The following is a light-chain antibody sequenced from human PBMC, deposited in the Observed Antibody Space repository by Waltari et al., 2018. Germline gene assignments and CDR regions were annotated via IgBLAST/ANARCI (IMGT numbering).Light chain of an antibody. V-gene: IGKV3-20*01. CDR2: AAS. Sequence: EIVLTQSPGTLSLAPGERATLSCRASQSVSRNLAWYQQKPGQAPSLLIYAASTRATGIPDRFSGSGSGTDFSLTISRLEPEDFAVYYCQHYVRLPATFGQGTKVEIK. CDR3: QHYVRLPAT. CDR1: QSVSRN. J-gene: IGKJ1*01.